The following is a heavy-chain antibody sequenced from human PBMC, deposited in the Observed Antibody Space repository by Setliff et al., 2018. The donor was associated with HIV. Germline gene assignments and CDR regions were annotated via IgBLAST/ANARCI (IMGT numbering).Heavy chain of an antibody. CDR1: GFTFSSYA. J-gene: IGHJ1*01. CDR2: ISSNGGST. CDR3: ARNAYCGGDCYRYFQH. V-gene: IGHV3-64*02. D-gene: IGHD2-21*02. Sequence: PGGSLRLSCAASGFTFSSYAMHWVRQAPGKGLEYVSAISSNGGSTYYADSVKGRFTISRDNSKNTLYLQMGSLRAEDMAVYYCARNAYCGGDCYRYFQHWGQGTLVTV.